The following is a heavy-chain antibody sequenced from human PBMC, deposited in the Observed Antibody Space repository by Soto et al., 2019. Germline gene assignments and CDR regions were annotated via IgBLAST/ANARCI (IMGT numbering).Heavy chain of an antibody. V-gene: IGHV3-23*01. J-gene: IGHJ4*02. D-gene: IGHD3-10*01. CDR3: AKVVATYYSDH. CDR2: IGGSGATT. CDR1: GFTFLSNA. Sequence: GGSLRLSCAASGFTFLSNAMRWFRQAPGKGLEWVSAIGGSGATTYYADSVKGRFTISRDNSKNTLYLQMNSLRVEDTVIDYCAKVVATYYSDHWGQGTLVTVSS.